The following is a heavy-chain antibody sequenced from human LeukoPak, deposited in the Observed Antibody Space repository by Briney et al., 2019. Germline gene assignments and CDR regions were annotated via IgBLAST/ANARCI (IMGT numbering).Heavy chain of an antibody. CDR1: GFTFSSYA. CDR3: TRSKLRGSGSYSAPRTTDAFDI. J-gene: IGHJ3*02. Sequence: PGGSLRLSCAASGFTFSSYAMHWVRQAPGKGLEWVAVISYDGSNKYYADSVKGRFTISRDNSKNTLYLQMNSLRAEDTAVYYCTRSKLRGSGSYSAPRTTDAFDIWGQGTMVTVSS. CDR2: ISYDGSNK. V-gene: IGHV3-30*04. D-gene: IGHD3-10*01.